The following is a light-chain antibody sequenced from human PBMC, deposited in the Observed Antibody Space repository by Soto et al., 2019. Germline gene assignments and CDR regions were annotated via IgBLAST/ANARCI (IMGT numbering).Light chain of an antibody. Sequence: QSALTQPASVSGSPGQSITICCTGTRSDVGGYNFVSWYQQFPGKAPKLMIYEVRNRPSGISNRFSGSKSGNTASLTISGLQAEDEADYYCSSYTSSATLEVFGTGTKLTVL. CDR3: SSYTSSATLEV. CDR2: EVR. J-gene: IGLJ1*01. V-gene: IGLV2-14*01. CDR1: RSDVGGYNF.